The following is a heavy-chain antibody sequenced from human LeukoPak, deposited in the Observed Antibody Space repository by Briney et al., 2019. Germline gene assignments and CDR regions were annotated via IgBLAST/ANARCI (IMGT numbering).Heavy chain of an antibody. V-gene: IGHV4-39*07. D-gene: IGHD6-19*01. CDR3: ARSQSTGWYNGGLDV. Sequence: PSETLSLTCTVSGGSISSSSYYWGWIRQPPGKGLEWIGSIYYSGSTSYNPSLKSRVTISVDTSKNQFSLKLSSVTAADTAVYYCARSQSTGWYNGGLDVWGQGTTVTVSS. CDR2: IYYSGST. CDR1: GGSISSSSYY. J-gene: IGHJ6*02.